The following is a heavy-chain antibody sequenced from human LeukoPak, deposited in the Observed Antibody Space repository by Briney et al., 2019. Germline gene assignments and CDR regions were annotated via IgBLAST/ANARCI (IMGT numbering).Heavy chain of an antibody. V-gene: IGHV3-33*01. CDR2: IWYDGSNK. CDR3: ARDWGKGDY. CDR1: GFTFSSYG. D-gene: IGHD3-16*01. J-gene: IGHJ4*02. Sequence: QPGRSLRLSCAASGFTFSSYGMHWVRHAPGKGLERVSLIWYDGSNKYYADSVKGRFTISRDNSKSTLSLQMNSLRAEATAVYYCARDWGKGDYWGQGTLVTVSS.